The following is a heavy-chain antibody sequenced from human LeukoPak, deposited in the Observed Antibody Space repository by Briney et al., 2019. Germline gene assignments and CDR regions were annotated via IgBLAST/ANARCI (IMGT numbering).Heavy chain of an antibody. V-gene: IGHV3-64D*06. CDR1: GFTFSTSA. CDR3: VKLPYSDTSAYYVDY. CDR2: ISSNGGST. Sequence: GGSLRLSCSASGFTFSTSAIHWVRQAPGKGLEYVSAISSNGGSTYYAGSVKGRFTISRDNSKNTLSLQMSSLRPEDTAVYYCVKLPYSDTSAYYVDYWGQGTLVIVSS. J-gene: IGHJ4*02. D-gene: IGHD3-22*01.